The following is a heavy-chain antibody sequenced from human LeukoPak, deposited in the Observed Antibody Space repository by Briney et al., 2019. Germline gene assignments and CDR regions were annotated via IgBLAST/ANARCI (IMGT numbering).Heavy chain of an antibody. V-gene: IGHV3-21*01. CDR2: ISSSSYYI. J-gene: IGHJ6*03. CDR3: ARDVAPASAYYYYMDV. Sequence: PGGSLRLSCAGSGFPFSIYGMNWVRQAPGKGLEWVSSISSSSYYIYYADSVKGRFTISRDNAKNSLYLQMNSLRAEDTAVYYCARDVAPASAYYYYMDVWGKGTTVTVSS. D-gene: IGHD5-12*01. CDR1: GFPFSIYG.